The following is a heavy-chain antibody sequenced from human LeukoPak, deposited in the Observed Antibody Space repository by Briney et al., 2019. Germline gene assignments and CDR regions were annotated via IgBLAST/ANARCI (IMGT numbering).Heavy chain of an antibody. CDR1: GGSLSSGGYY. Sequence: SQTLSLTCTVSGGSLSSGGYYWSWIRQPPGKGLGWIGYIYHSGSTYYNPSLKSRVTISVDRSKNQFSLKLSSVTAADTAVYYCARGGGYSSSWYNYWGQGTLVTVSS. CDR2: IYHSGST. V-gene: IGHV4-30-2*01. J-gene: IGHJ4*02. D-gene: IGHD6-13*01. CDR3: ARGGGYSSSWYNY.